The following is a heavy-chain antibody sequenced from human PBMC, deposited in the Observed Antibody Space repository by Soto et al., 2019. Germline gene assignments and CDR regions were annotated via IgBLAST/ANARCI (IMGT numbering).Heavy chain of an antibody. CDR2: ISDSGSTT. V-gene: IGHV3-23*01. J-gene: IGHJ6*03. Sequence: EVHLLESGGALVQPGGSLRLSCVASGFTFSTYAMSWVRQPPGRGLEWVSAISDSGSTTYNADSVKGRFTISRDNSKNTLYLQINSLRAENTAVYYGAKHTRGGYYYYYLAVGGKGTTVPVS. CDR1: GFTFSTYA. D-gene: IGHD3-10*01. CDR3: AKHTRGGYYYYYLAV.